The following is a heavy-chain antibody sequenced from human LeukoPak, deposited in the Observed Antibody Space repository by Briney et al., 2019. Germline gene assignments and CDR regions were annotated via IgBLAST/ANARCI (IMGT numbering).Heavy chain of an antibody. D-gene: IGHD6-13*01. CDR3: ARDGEGGAAADY. V-gene: IGHV3-48*01. Sequence: GGSLRLSCAASGFTLSNYNMNWVRQAPGKGLEWVSFISDSSSHTFYSDSVKGRFTVSRDNVKNSLYLQMNSLRAEDTAIYCCARDGEGGAAADYWGQGTLVTVSS. CDR1: GFTLSNYN. CDR2: ISDSSSHT. J-gene: IGHJ4*02.